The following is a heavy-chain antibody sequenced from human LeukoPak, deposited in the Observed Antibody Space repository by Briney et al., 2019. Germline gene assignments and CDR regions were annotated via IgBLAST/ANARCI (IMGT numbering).Heavy chain of an antibody. J-gene: IGHJ4*02. Sequence: PGGCLRLSCAASGFTFIRYAMQWVRQAPDKRLEYVSGMDDSGTHTYYVESVKGRFTMSRDNSRDTLYLQMRSLRPEDTAVYCARDGKAKNDYWGQGTLVTVST. V-gene: IGHV3-64*02. CDR3: ARDGKAKNDY. CDR1: GFTFIRYA. D-gene: IGHD1-26*01. CDR2: MDDSGTHT.